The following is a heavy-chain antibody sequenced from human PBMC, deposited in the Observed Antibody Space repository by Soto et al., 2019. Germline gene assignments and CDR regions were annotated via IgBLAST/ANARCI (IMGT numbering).Heavy chain of an antibody. Sequence: QVQLVESGGGVVQPGRSLRLSCAASGFTFSSYGMHWVRQAPGKGLEWVAVISYDGSNKYYADSVKGRFTISRDNSKNTLYLQMNSLRAEDTAVYYCAKDLFFGGGYGDRRNWGQGTLVTVSS. D-gene: IGHD4-17*01. CDR2: ISYDGSNK. CDR1: GFTFSSYG. V-gene: IGHV3-30*18. J-gene: IGHJ4*02. CDR3: AKDLFFGGGYGDRRN.